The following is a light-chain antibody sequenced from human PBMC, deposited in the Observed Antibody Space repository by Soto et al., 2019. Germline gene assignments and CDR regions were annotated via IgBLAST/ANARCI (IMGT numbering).Light chain of an antibody. CDR1: SSNIGSNY. CDR3: AAWDDSLSVLL. V-gene: IGLV1-47*02. Sequence: QSMLTQPPSASGTPGQRVTISCSGSSSNIGSNYVYWYQQLPGTAPKLLIYSNNQRPSGVPDRFSGSNSGTSASLAISGLRSEDEADYYCAAWDDSLSVLLFGGGTKLTVL. J-gene: IGLJ3*02. CDR2: SNN.